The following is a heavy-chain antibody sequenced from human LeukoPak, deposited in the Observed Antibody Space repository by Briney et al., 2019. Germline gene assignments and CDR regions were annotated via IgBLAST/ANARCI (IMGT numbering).Heavy chain of an antibody. CDR1: GFTFSSYS. CDR2: TSSSSSYI. J-gene: IGHJ4*02. Sequence: PGGSLRLSCAASGFTFSSYSMNWVRQAPGKGLEWVSSTSSSSSYIYYADSVKGRFTISRDNAKNSLYLQMNSLRAEDTAVYYCARDLGRYYDSSGYRPFDYWGQGTLVTVSS. D-gene: IGHD3-22*01. V-gene: IGHV3-21*01. CDR3: ARDLGRYYDSSGYRPFDY.